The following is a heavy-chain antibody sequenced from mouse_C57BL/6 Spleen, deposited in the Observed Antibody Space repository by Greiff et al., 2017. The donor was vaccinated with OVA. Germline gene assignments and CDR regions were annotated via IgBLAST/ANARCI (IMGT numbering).Heavy chain of an antibody. Sequence: VQLQQPGAELVKPGASVKVSCKASGYTFTSYWMHWVKQRPGQGLEWIGRIHPSDSDTNYNQKFKGKATLTADTSSSTAYMQLSSLTSEDSAVKDCAIDRCVGGKYFDGWGTGTTVTVSS. V-gene: IGHV1-74*01. J-gene: IGHJ1*03. CDR2: IHPSDSDT. CDR3: AIDRCVGGKYFDG. CDR1: GYTFTSYW.